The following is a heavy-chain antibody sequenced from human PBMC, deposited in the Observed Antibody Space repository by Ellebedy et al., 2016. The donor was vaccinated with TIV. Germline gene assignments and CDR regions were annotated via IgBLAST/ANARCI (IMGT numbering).Heavy chain of an antibody. J-gene: IGHJ4*02. CDR2: FSSDGNFD. Sequence: GGSLRLSXAASGFSLSDYAMYWVRQAPGKGLQWVAVFSSDGNFDYYADSVKGRFTISRDNANNSLYLQMDGLRPEDTAVYYCARGIYVNNWYYYDYWGQGILVTVSS. CDR3: ARGIYVNNWYYYDY. D-gene: IGHD5-24*01. V-gene: IGHV3-30*04. CDR1: GFSLSDYA.